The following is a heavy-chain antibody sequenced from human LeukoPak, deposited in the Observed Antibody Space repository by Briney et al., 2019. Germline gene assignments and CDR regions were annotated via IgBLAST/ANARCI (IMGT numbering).Heavy chain of an antibody. J-gene: IGHJ4*02. D-gene: IGHD6-13*01. V-gene: IGHV3-11*06. CDR3: ARRYRTSSSWSYYFGY. Sequence: GGSLRLSCAASGFTFSDYYMSWIRQAPGKGLEWVSYISSSSSYTNYADSVKGRFTISRDNAKNSLYLQMNSLRAEDTAVYYCARRYRTSSSWSYYFGYWGQGTLVTVSS. CDR1: GFTFSDYY. CDR2: ISSSSSYT.